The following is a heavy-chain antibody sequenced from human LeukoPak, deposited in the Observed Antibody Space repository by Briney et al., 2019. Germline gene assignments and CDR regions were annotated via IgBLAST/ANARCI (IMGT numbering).Heavy chain of an antibody. J-gene: IGHJ4*02. V-gene: IGHV3-30-3*01. CDR1: GFTFSSYA. CDR3: ARVRGSFDY. Sequence: GGSLRLSCAASGFTFSSYAMHWVRQAPGKGLEWVAVISYDGSNKYYADSVKGRFTISRDNSKNTLYLQMNSLRAEDTAAYYCARVRGSFDYWGQGTLVTVSS. CDR2: ISYDGSNK. D-gene: IGHD3-16*01.